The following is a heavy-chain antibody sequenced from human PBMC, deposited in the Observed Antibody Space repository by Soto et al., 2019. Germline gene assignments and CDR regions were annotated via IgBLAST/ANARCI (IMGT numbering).Heavy chain of an antibody. D-gene: IGHD6-19*01. CDR2: INHSGRT. Sequence: QVQLQQWGAGLLKPSETLSLTCAVSGGSFSGYYWNWIRQPPGKGLEWIGEINHSGRTHYSPSLESRVTISLDTSRNQFSLRLNSVTAADTAVYYCARAAYSSGWDAPGFDYWGQGTLVTVSS. J-gene: IGHJ4*02. CDR3: ARAAYSSGWDAPGFDY. CDR1: GGSFSGYY. V-gene: IGHV4-34*01.